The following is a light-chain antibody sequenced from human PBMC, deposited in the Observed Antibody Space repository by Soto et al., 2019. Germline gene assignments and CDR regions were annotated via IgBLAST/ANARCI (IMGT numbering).Light chain of an antibody. CDR1: HSVSVN. J-gene: IGKJ2*01. V-gene: IGKV3-15*01. CDR2: GAS. Sequence: IVMTQSPATLSVSPGERATLSCRSSHSVSVNLAWYQQKPGQAPRLLIYGASTRATDIPARFSGSGSGTEFTLTISSLQSEDLGIHYCQQYTNWPPMFTFGQGTKLEIK. CDR3: QQYTNWPPMFT.